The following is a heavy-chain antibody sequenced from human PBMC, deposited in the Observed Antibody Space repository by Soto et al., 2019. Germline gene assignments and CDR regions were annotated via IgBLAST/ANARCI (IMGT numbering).Heavy chain of an antibody. Sequence: ASVKVSCKASGYTFTSYARHWVRQAPGQRLEWMGWINAGNGNTKYSQKFQGRVTITRDTSASTAYMELSSLRSEDTAVYYCARAARRIFGVDIPWFDPWGQGTLVTVSS. J-gene: IGHJ5*02. D-gene: IGHD3-3*01. CDR3: ARAARRIFGVDIPWFDP. CDR1: GYTFTSYA. CDR2: INAGNGNT. V-gene: IGHV1-3*01.